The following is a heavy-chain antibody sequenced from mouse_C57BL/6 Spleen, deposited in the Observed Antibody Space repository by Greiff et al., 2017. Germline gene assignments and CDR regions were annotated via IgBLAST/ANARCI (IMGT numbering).Heavy chain of an antibody. J-gene: IGHJ2*01. Sequence: QVQLKQSGPGLVQPSQSLSITCTVSGFSLTSYGVHWVRQSPGKGLAWLGVIWSGGSTDYNAAFISRLSISKDNSKSQVFFKMNSLQADDTAIYYCAREEDYDRYFDYWGQGTTLTVSS. CDR1: GFSLTSYG. CDR2: IWSGGST. CDR3: AREEDYDRYFDY. V-gene: IGHV2-2*01. D-gene: IGHD2-4*01.